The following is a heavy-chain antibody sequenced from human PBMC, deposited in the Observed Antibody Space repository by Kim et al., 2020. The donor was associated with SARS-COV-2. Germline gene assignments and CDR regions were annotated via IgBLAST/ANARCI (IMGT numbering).Heavy chain of an antibody. V-gene: IGHV3-23*01. CDR2: ISGSGGSS. Sequence: GGSLRLSCAASRFIFSNYGMNWVRQAPGKGLEWLSGISGSGGSSYYADSVKGRFTISRDNSKNTVYLQMNSLRAEDTAVYYCAKGVAARPRWLDYWGQGTLVTVSS. J-gene: IGHJ4*02. CDR3: AKGVAARPRWLDY. CDR1: RFIFSNYG. D-gene: IGHD6-6*01.